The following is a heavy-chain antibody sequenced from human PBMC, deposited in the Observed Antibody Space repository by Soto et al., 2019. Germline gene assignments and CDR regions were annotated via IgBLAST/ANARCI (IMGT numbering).Heavy chain of an antibody. J-gene: IGHJ3*02. CDR1: GGSISSYY. CDR3: ARAGTLIQLWLQNFLAFDI. Sequence: SETLSLTCTVSGGSISSYYWSWIRQPPGKGLEWIGYIYYSGSTNYNPSLKSRVTISVDTSKNQFSLKLSSVTAADTAVYYCARAGTLIQLWLQNFLAFDIWGQGTMVTVSS. CDR2: IYYSGST. V-gene: IGHV4-59*01. D-gene: IGHD5-18*01.